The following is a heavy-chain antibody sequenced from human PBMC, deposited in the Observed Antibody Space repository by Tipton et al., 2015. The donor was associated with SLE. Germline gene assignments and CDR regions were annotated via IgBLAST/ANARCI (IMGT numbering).Heavy chain of an antibody. V-gene: IGHV4-59*08. J-gene: IGHJ4*02. D-gene: IGHD6-25*01. CDR1: GGSIRGHY. CDR2: INYSGST. Sequence: TLSLTCTASGGSIRGHYWNWVRQPPGQGLEWIGNINYSGSTKYNPSLKSRVTISVDTSNNEFSLKLSSVTAADTAVYFCARQDLGRAATLTFDIWGLGTLVTVSS. CDR3: ARQDLGRAATLTFDI.